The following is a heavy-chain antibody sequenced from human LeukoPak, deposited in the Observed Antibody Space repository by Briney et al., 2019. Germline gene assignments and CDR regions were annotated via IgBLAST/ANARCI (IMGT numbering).Heavy chain of an antibody. CDR2: IRSKAYGGTT. Sequence: PGGSLRPSCAASGFTFSSYAMHWVRQAPGKGLEWVGFIRSKAYGGTTEYAASVKGRFTISRDDSKSIAYLQMNSLKTEDTAVYYCMVGATTMGSLGPFDYWGQGTLVTVSS. J-gene: IGHJ4*02. D-gene: IGHD1-26*01. V-gene: IGHV3-49*04. CDR3: MVGATTMGSLGPFDY. CDR1: GFTFSSYA.